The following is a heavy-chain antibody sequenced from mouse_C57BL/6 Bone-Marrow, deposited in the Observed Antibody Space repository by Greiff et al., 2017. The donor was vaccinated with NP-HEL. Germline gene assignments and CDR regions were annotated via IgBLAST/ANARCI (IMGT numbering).Heavy chain of an antibody. J-gene: IGHJ4*01. V-gene: IGHV1-74*01. Sequence: VQLQQSGAELVKPGASVKVSCKASGYTFTSYWMHWVKQRPGQGLEWIGRIHPSDSDTNYNQKFKGKATLTVDKSSSTAYMQLSSLTSEDSAVYYCAINPILGYGSRGGYAMDYWGQGTSVTVSS. CDR3: AINPILGYGSRGGYAMDY. D-gene: IGHD1-1*01. CDR2: IHPSDSDT. CDR1: GYTFTSYW.